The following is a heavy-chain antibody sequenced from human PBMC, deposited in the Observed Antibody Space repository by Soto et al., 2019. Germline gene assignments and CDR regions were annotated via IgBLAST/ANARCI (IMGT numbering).Heavy chain of an antibody. CDR1: GGSISSGGYY. CDR3: ARDAGGWYELLCHWFDP. CDR2: IYYSGSA. D-gene: IGHD2-2*01. Sequence: PSETLSLTCTVSGGSISSGGYYWSWILHHPGKGLEWIGYIYYSGSAYYNPSLKSRVTISVDTSKNQFSLRLSSVTAADTAVYYCARDAGGWYELLCHWFDPWGQGTLVTVSS. V-gene: IGHV4-31*03. J-gene: IGHJ5*02.